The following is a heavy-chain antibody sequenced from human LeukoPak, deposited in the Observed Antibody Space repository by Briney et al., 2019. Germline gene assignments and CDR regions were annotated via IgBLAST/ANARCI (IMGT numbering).Heavy chain of an antibody. V-gene: IGHV4-59*01. J-gene: IGHJ4*02. Sequence: SETLSLTCTVSGGSISSYYWIWIRQPPGKGLEWIGYIYYSGGTNYNPSLKSRVTISVDTSKNQFSLKLSSVTAADTAVYYCAREYCSGGSCYSDYWGQGTLVTVSS. D-gene: IGHD2-15*01. CDR3: AREYCSGGSCYSDY. CDR2: IYYSGGT. CDR1: GGSISSYY.